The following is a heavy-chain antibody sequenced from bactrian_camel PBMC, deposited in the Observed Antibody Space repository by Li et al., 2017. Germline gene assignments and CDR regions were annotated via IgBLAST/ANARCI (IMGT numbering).Heavy chain of an antibody. CDR2: LDTHGDI. V-gene: IGHV3S53*01. D-gene: IGHD2*01. CDR3: GVQLRGYCYRISSTDFGQ. J-gene: IGHJ6*01. Sequence: QLVESGGGSVQAGGSLRLSYTASGAIPTKYTYCMAWFRQAPGKEREGIAVLDTHGDIEYADSVKGRFFISKDDARKTVYLQMNNLKPEDTGMYYCGVQLRGYCYRISSTDFGQWGQGTQVTVS. CDR1: GAIPTKYTYC.